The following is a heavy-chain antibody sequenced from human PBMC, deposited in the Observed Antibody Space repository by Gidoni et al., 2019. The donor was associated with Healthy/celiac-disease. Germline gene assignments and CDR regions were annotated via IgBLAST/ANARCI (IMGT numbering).Heavy chain of an antibody. CDR1: GGSISSSSYY. J-gene: IGHJ5*02. D-gene: IGHD3-3*01. V-gene: IGHV4-39*01. Sequence: QLQLQESGPGLVKPSETLSLTCTVSGGSISSSSYYWGWIRQPPGKGLEWIGSIYYSGSTYYNPSLKSRVTISVDTSKNQFSLKLSSVTAADTAVYYCARGDYDFWSGYILDPWGQGTLVTVSS. CDR2: IYYSGST. CDR3: ARGDYDFWSGYILDP.